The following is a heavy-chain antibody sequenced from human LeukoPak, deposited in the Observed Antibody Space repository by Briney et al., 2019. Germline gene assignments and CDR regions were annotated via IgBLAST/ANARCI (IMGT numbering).Heavy chain of an antibody. Sequence: PGGSLRLSCAASGFTFSSYAMSWVRQAPGKGLEWVAAISGSGGSTYYADSVKGRFTISRDNSKNTLYLQMNSLRAEDTAVYYCAKDSGDCSSTSCYWGQGTLVTVSS. D-gene: IGHD2-2*01. V-gene: IGHV3-23*01. CDR2: ISGSGGST. J-gene: IGHJ4*02. CDR3: AKDSGDCSSTSCY. CDR1: GFTFSSYA.